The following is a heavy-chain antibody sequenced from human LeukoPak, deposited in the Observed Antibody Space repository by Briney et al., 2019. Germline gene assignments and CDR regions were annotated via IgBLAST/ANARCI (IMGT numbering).Heavy chain of an antibody. CDR2: ISGSGGST. V-gene: IGHV3-23*01. J-gene: IGHJ4*02. CDR3: AKGNCRGTSCYSDY. Sequence: GGSLRLSCAASGFTFSSYAMRWVRRAPGKGLEWVSGISGSGGSTYYADSVKGRFTIARDNSKNTLYLQMNSLRAEDTAVYYCAKGNCRGTSCYSDYWGQGTLVTVSS. CDR1: GFTFSSYA. D-gene: IGHD2-2*02.